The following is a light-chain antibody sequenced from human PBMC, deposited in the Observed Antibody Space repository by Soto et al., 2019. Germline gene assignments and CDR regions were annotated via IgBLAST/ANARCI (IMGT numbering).Light chain of an antibody. Sequence: DIQMTQSPSTLSASVGDKVAITCRASQSISSWLAWYQQKPVKAPKLLIYDASNLEGGVPSRFSGSGSGTEFTLTISRLQPDDFATYYCQQHNSYRTFGQGTKVDIK. CDR2: DAS. J-gene: IGKJ1*01. CDR1: QSISSW. V-gene: IGKV1-5*01. CDR3: QQHNSYRT.